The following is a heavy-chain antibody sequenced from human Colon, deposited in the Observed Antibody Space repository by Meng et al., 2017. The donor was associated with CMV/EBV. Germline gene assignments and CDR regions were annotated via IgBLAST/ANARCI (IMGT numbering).Heavy chain of an antibody. J-gene: IGHJ5*02. D-gene: IGHD4-11*01. CDR1: GFTFSAYP. CDR2: ISHDGRNK. Sequence: GESLRLSCAASGFTFSAYPIHWVRQAPGKGLEWVAIISHDGRNKYYAESVKGRFTISRDNSQNTVNLQMNSLTGDDTAVYYCARASNSSFDPWGQGTLVTVSS. V-gene: IGHV3-30*04. CDR3: ARASNSSFDP.